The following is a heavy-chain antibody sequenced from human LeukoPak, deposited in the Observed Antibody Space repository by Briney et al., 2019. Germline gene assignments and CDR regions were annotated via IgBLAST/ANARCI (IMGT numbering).Heavy chain of an antibody. CDR2: IDDTGT. CDR3: ARGSGSLTKVTYYGLDI. D-gene: IGHD3-3*01. CDR1: GFSVDYNY. J-gene: IGHJ6*02. V-gene: IGHV3-66*01. Sequence: GGSLRLSCAASGFSVDYNYMTWVRQAPGRGLEWVASIDDTGTHYAASVKGRFDISRDISKNTVSLHVNNVRADDTGLYFCARGSGSLTKVTYYGLDIWGPGTTVAVTS.